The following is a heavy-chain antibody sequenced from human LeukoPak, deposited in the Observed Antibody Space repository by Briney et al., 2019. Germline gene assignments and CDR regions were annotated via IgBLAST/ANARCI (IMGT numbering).Heavy chain of an antibody. V-gene: IGHV3-23*01. CDR3: AKDFGNSVVVPAAFDS. CDR2: ISINDGST. CDR1: GFTFSRYA. Sequence: GGSLRLSCAASGFTFSRYAMNWVRQAPGKGLEWVSTISINDGSTYYADSVKGRFTISRDNSKSTLYLQMNSLRAEDTAVYYCAKDFGNSVVVPAAFDSWGLGTLVTVSS. J-gene: IGHJ4*02. D-gene: IGHD2-2*01.